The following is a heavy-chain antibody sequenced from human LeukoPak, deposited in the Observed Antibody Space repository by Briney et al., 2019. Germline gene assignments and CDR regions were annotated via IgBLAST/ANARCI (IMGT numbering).Heavy chain of an antibody. Sequence: GGSLRLSCAASGFTFSSYGMHWVRQAPGKGLEWVAFIRFDGSNEYNADSVKGRFTISRDNSKNTLYLQMNSLRPEDTAVYYCAKEIAAAAGFDYWGQGTLVTVSS. CDR1: GFTFSSYG. V-gene: IGHV3-30*02. D-gene: IGHD6-13*01. CDR3: AKEIAAAAGFDY. J-gene: IGHJ4*02. CDR2: IRFDGSNE.